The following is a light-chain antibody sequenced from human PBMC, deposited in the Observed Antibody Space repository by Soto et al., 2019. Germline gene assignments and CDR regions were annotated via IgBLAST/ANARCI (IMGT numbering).Light chain of an antibody. CDR2: EVS. V-gene: IGLV2-8*01. Sequence: QSVLTQPPSASGSPGQSVTISCTGTSSDIGAYIYVSWYQQHPGKAPKLMISEVSRRPSGVPERFSGSKSGNTASLTVSGLQADDEAHYYCSSYAGSNNLVFGTGTQLTVL. CDR1: SSDIGAYIY. CDR3: SSYAGSNNLV. J-gene: IGLJ1*01.